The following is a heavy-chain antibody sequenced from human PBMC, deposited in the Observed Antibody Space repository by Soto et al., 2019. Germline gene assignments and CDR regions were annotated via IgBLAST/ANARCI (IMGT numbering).Heavy chain of an antibody. V-gene: IGHV1-18*01. CDR2: ISAYNGNT. J-gene: IGHJ4*02. CDR1: GYTFTSYG. CDR3: AREGDDSSGYDY. D-gene: IGHD3-22*01. Sequence: QVQLVQSGAEGKKPGASVKVSCKASGYTFTSYGLSGVRQAPGHGRERMGWISAYNGNTNYAQKLHGRVTMTTDTSTSTAYMELRSLRSDDTAVYYCAREGDDSSGYDYWGQGTLVTVSS.